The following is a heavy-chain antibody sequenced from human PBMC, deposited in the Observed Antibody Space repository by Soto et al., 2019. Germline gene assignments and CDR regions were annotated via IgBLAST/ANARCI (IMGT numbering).Heavy chain of an antibody. V-gene: IGHV3-49*03. J-gene: IGHJ4*02. Sequence: GGSLRVSCPGSGFSFGYYTMLWFHQDPGKGLEWVGFITSKRYGGTTEFAPSVKGRFLIARDDSNSIAYLEMNSLKAEDSAMYYCSRVPPLMRNRGNEFDYWGQGT. D-gene: IGHD3-16*01. CDR2: ITSKRYGGTT. CDR3: SRVPPLMRNRGNEFDY. CDR1: GFSFGYYT.